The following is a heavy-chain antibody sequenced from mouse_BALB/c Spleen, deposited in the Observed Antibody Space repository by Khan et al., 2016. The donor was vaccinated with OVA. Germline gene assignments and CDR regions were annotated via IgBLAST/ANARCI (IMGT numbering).Heavy chain of an antibody. J-gene: IGHJ2*01. CDR3: ARTARIKY. D-gene: IGHD1-2*01. Sequence: SGPGLVKPSQSLSLTCTVTGYSITSGYGWNWIRQFPGNKLEWMGYISYSGSTNYNPSLKSRISITRDTSKNQFFLQLNSVTTEDTATYYCARTARIKYWGQGTTLTVSS. CDR1: GYSITSGYG. V-gene: IGHV3-2*02. CDR2: ISYSGST.